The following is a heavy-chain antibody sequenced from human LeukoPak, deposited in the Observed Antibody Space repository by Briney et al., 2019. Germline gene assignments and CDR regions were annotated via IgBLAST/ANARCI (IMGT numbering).Heavy chain of an antibody. J-gene: IGHJ3*02. Sequence: PGASVKVSCKASGYTFTSYGISWVRQAPGQGLEWMGWISAYNGNTNYAQKLQGRVTMTTDTSTSTAYMELRSLRSDDTAVYYCARDHASAGTMLGAFDIWGQGTMVTVSS. CDR2: ISAYNGNT. CDR1: GYTFTSYG. V-gene: IGHV1-18*01. D-gene: IGHD1-1*01. CDR3: ARDHASAGTMLGAFDI.